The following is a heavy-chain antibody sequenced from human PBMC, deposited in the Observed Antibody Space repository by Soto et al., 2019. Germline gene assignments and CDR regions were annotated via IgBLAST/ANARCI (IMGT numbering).Heavy chain of an antibody. CDR1: GFTFSSYW. J-gene: IGHJ6*03. Sequence: PGGSLRLSCAASGFTFSSYWMHWVRQAPGKGLVWVSRIYSGGSTYYADSVKGRFTISRHNSKNTLYLQMNSLRAEDTAVYYCARGGYYDFWSGPKPPPWYYYMDVWGKGTTVTVSS. V-gene: IGHV3-53*04. CDR2: IYSGGST. D-gene: IGHD3-3*01. CDR3: ARGGYYDFWSGPKPPPWYYYMDV.